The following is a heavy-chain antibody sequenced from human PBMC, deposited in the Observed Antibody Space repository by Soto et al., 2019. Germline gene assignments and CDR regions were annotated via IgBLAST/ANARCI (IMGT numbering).Heavy chain of an antibody. D-gene: IGHD5-18*01. V-gene: IGHV3-9*01. CDR3: AKDNHDTAMVVNHFAY. CDR1: GFTFDDYA. CDR2: IRWNRGSI. J-gene: IGHJ4*02. Sequence: EVQLVESGGGLVQPGRSLRLSCAASGFTFDDYAMHWVRQAPGKGLEWVSGIRWNRGSIGYADSVKGRFTISRDNAKNSLYLQMNSLRAEDTALYYCAKDNHDTAMVVNHFAYWGQGTLVTVSS.